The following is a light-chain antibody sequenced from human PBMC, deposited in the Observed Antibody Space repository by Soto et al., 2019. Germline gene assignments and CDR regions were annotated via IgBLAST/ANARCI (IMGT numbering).Light chain of an antibody. J-gene: IGKJ1*01. CDR1: QNIYYN. Sequence: ILMTQSPATVSVSPGESATLSCRASQNIYYNVVWYQQRPGQAPRLLIYRASTRAPGVPARFSGSGSGTEFTLTISSLQPEDFTVYSCLQYHNLWAFGQGTKV. CDR3: LQYHNLWA. V-gene: IGKV3-15*01. CDR2: RAS.